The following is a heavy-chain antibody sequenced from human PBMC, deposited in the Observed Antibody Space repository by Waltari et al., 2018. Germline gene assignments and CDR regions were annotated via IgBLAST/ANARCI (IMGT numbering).Heavy chain of an antibody. Sequence: QVQLQESGPGLVKPSETLSLTCTVSGYSISSGYYWGWIRQPPGKGLEWIGSIYHSGSTYYNPSRKSRVTISVDTSKNQFSLKLSSVTAADTAVYYCARGDCSGGSCEVDPWGQGTLVTVSS. J-gene: IGHJ5*02. D-gene: IGHD2-15*01. CDR2: IYHSGST. CDR1: GYSISSGYY. V-gene: IGHV4-38-2*02. CDR3: ARGDCSGGSCEVDP.